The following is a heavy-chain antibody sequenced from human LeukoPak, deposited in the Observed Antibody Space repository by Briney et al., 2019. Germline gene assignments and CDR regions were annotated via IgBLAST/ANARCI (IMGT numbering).Heavy chain of an antibody. V-gene: IGHV3-30*18. CDR3: AKTYQRPYYFDY. J-gene: IGHJ4*02. Sequence: GGSLRLSCAASGFTFSSYGMHWVRQAPGKGLEWVAVISYDGSNKYYADSVKGRFTISRDNSKNTLYLQMNSLRAEDTAIYYCAKTYQRPYYFDYWGQGTLVTVSS. CDR2: ISYDGSNK. CDR1: GFTFSSYG. D-gene: IGHD2-2*01.